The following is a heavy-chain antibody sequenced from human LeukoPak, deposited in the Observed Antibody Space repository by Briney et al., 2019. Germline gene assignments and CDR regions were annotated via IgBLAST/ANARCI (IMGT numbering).Heavy chain of an antibody. CDR3: AKDYYRHKIFAVANDY. Sequence: GGSLRLSCAASGFTFDDYTMHWVRQAPGKGLEWVSLISWEGGSTFYADSVKGRFTISRDNSKNSLYLQMNSLRTEDTASYYCAKDYYRHKIFAVANDYWGQGTLLTVSS. D-gene: IGHD3-3*01. J-gene: IGHJ4*02. CDR1: GFTFDDYT. CDR2: ISWEGGST. V-gene: IGHV3-43*01.